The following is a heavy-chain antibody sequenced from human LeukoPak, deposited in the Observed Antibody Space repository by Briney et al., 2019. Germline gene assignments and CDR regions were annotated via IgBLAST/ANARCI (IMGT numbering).Heavy chain of an antibody. V-gene: IGHV4-34*01. D-gene: IGHD3-10*01. CDR1: GFTFSSYS. CDR3: ARPPYPSSGTYYFYY. CDR2: INHSGST. J-gene: IGHJ4*02. Sequence: NAGGSLRLSCAASGFTFSSYSMNWVRQPPGKGLEWIGEINHSGSTNYNPSLKSRVTISVDTSKNQFSLKLSSVTAADTAVYYCARPPYPSSGTYYFYYWGQGTLVTVSS.